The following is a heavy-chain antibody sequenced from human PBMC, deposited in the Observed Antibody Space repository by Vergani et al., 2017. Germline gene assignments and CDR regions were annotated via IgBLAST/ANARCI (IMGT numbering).Heavy chain of an antibody. CDR3: ASNTYYYDSSGYYQYYGMGV. Sequence: QVQLVESGGGLVKPGGSLRLSCAASGFTFSDYYMSWIRQAPGKGLEWVSYISSSGSTIYYADSVKGRFTISRDNAKNSLYLQMNSLRAEDTAVYYCASNTYYYDSSGYYQYYGMGVWGQGTTVTVSS. J-gene: IGHJ6*02. CDR2: ISSSGSTI. CDR1: GFTFSDYY. D-gene: IGHD3-22*01. V-gene: IGHV3-11*04.